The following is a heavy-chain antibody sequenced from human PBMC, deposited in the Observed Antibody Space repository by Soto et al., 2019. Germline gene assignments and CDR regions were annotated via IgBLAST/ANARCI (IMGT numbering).Heavy chain of an antibody. Sequence: QVHLVESGGGAVQPGRSLRLSCAASGFTFSSYAMNWVRQAPGKGLEWVAVISYVGTSKYYGDSVKGRFTISRDNSKNPFLPEMNGLRAAGQAVYVWGGESERVCGSGGPLGDWGQGTLVTVS. J-gene: IGHJ4*02. D-gene: IGHD3-10*01. CDR1: GFTFSSYA. CDR3: GGESERVCGSGGPLGD. V-gene: IGHV3-30*14. CDR2: ISYVGTSK.